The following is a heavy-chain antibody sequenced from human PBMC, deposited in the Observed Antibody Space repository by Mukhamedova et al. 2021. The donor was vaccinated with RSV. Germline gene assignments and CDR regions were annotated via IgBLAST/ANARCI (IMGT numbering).Heavy chain of an antibody. CDR3: ARASMITFGVVIAPDCNFYYYIVL. J-gene: IGHJ6*03. CDR2: IYHSGST. D-gene: IGHD3-16*02. V-gene: IGHV4-4*02. Sequence: GEIYHSGSTNYNPSLKSRVTISVDKSKNQFSLNLSSVTAADTAVYYCARASMITFGVVIAPDCNFYYYIVLWGKGTTVTLSS.